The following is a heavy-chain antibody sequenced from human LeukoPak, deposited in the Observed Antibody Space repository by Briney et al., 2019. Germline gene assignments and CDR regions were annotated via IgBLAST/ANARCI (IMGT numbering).Heavy chain of an antibody. V-gene: IGHV4-34*01. CDR2: IHPSGST. J-gene: IGHJ4*02. D-gene: IGHD5-24*01. CDR3: ARGTDAYKTGNY. Sequence: SETLSLTCAVYGGSFSAYYWSWIRQPPGKGLEWIGEIHPSGSTNYNPSLESRITISPDTSRNQFSLNMRSVTAADTAVYFCARGTDAYKTGNYWGQGTLVTVSS. CDR1: GGSFSAYY.